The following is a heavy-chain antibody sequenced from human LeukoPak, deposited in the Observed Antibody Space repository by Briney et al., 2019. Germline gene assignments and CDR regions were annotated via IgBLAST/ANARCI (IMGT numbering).Heavy chain of an antibody. Sequence: GGSLRLSCAASGFTFSSYAMHWVRQAPGKGLEWVAVISYDGSNKYYADSVKGRFTISRDNSKNTLYLQMNSLRAEDTAVCYCAREELYSGSPHYYGMDVWGQGTTVTVSS. J-gene: IGHJ6*02. D-gene: IGHD1-26*01. CDR2: ISYDGSNK. CDR3: AREELYSGSPHYYGMDV. CDR1: GFTFSSYA. V-gene: IGHV3-30-3*01.